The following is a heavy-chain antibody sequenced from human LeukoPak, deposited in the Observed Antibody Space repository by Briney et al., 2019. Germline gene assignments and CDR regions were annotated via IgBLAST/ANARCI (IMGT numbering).Heavy chain of an antibody. Sequence: ASVKVSCKASGGTFSSYAISRVRQAPGQGLEWMGRINPNSGGTNYAQKFQGRVTMTRDTSISTAYMELSRLRSDDAAVYYCARDHGAVAGTFDYWGQGTLVTVSS. CDR2: INPNSGGT. V-gene: IGHV1-2*06. D-gene: IGHD6-19*01. CDR1: GGTFSSYA. J-gene: IGHJ4*02. CDR3: ARDHGAVAGTFDY.